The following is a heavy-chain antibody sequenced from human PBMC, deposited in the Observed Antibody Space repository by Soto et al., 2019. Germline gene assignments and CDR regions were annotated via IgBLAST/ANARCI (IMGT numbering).Heavy chain of an antibody. CDR3: TTDGLQYYYDSSGYAFDI. Sequence: GGSLRRSCAASGFTFSKAWMSWVRQAPGKGLEWVGRIKSKTDGGTTDYAAPVKGRFTISRDDSKNTLYLQMNSLKTEDTAVYYCTTDGLQYYYDSSGYAFDIWGQGTMVTVSS. D-gene: IGHD3-22*01. J-gene: IGHJ3*02. CDR1: GFTFSKAW. V-gene: IGHV3-15*01. CDR2: IKSKTDGGTT.